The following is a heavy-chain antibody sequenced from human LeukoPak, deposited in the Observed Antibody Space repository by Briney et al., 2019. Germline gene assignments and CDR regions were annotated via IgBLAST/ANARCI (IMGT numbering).Heavy chain of an antibody. V-gene: IGHV4-39*01. CDR3: ARRPYTSGWYYYFDY. J-gene: IGHJ4*02. CDR2: IYYSGST. Sequence: SETLSLTCTVSAGSISSSSYYWGWIRQPPGKGLEWIGSIYYSGSTYHNPSLKSRVTISVDTSKNQFSLRLRSVTAADTAVYYCARRPYTSGWYYYFDYWGQGTLVTVSS. D-gene: IGHD6-19*01. CDR1: AGSISSSSYY.